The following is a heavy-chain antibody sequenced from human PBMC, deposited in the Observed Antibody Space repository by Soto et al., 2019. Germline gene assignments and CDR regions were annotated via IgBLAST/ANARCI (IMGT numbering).Heavy chain of an antibody. CDR2: IYYSGST. V-gene: IGHV4-59*12. CDR3: ASLGPMVAATGEPYYFDY. CDR1: GGSISSYY. D-gene: IGHD2-15*01. Sequence: SETLSLTCTVSGGSISSYYWSWIRQPPGKGLEWIGYIYYSGSTNYNPSLKSRVTISVDTSKNQFSLKLSSVTAADTAVYYCASLGPMVAATGEPYYFDYWGQGTLVTVSS. J-gene: IGHJ4*02.